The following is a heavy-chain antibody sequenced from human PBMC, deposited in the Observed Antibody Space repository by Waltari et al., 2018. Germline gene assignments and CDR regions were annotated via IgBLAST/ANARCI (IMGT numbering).Heavy chain of an antibody. CDR3: ARDPIYYDILTGYYKPYYYYGMDV. CDR1: GGTFSSYA. J-gene: IGHJ6*02. D-gene: IGHD3-9*01. CDR2: IIPIFGKA. V-gene: IGHV1-69*01. Sequence: QVQLVQSGAEVKKPGSSVKVSCKASGGTFSSYAISWVRQAPGQGLEWMGGIIPIFGKANNDQKFQGRGTITADESKSTAYMELSSLRSEDKAVYYCARDPIYYDILTGYYKPYYYYGMDVWGQGTTVTVSS.